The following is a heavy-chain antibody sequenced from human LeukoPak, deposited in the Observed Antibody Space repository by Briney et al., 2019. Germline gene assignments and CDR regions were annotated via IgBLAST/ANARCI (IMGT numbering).Heavy chain of an antibody. V-gene: IGHV3-23*01. D-gene: IGHD1-26*01. J-gene: IGHJ4*02. CDR3: SITLSNWEALDY. CDR2: ISGSGGST. Sequence: GGSLRLSCAASGFTFSSYAMSWVRQAPGKGLEWVSAISGSGGSTSYADSVKGRFTISRDNSKNTLSLKMNRRRARAPAVYYGSITLSNWEALDYWGQGALVTVSS. CDR1: GFTFSSYA.